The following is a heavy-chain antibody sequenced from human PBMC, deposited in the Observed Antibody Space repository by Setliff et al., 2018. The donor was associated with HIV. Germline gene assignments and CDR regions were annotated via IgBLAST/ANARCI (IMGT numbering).Heavy chain of an antibody. V-gene: IGHV4-4*08. D-gene: IGHD2-2*01. Sequence: SETLSLTCTVSGGSISSYYWSWIRQPPGKGLEWIGYIYTSGSTNYNPSLKSRVTISVDTSKNQFSLKLSSVTAADTAVYYCASSWYQLLLGAFDIWGQGTMVTVSS. CDR2: IYTSGST. CDR3: ASSWYQLLLGAFDI. CDR1: GGSISSYY. J-gene: IGHJ3*02.